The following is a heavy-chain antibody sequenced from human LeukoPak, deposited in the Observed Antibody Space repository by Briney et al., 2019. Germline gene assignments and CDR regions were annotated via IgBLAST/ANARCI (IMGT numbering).Heavy chain of an antibody. CDR3: VRQWGSGYLYYFDY. D-gene: IGHD5-12*01. J-gene: IGHJ4*02. V-gene: IGHV4-59*08. Sequence: TSETLSLTCTVSGGSISSYYWSWIRQPPGKGLEWIGYIYYSGSTNYNPSLKSRVTISVDTSKNQFSLKLNSVTAADTAVYYCVRQWGSGYLYYFDYWGQGTLVTVSS. CDR2: IYYSGST. CDR1: GGSISSYY.